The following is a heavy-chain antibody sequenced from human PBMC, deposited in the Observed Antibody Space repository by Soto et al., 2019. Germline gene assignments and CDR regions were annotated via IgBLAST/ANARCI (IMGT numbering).Heavy chain of an antibody. CDR1: GFTFSSYA. Sequence: QVQLVESGGGVVQPGRSLRLSCAASGFTFSSYAMHWVRQAPGKGLEWVAVISYDGSNKYYADSVKGRFTISRDNSKNTVYLQMNSLRAEDTAVYYCARETREVAFDIWGQGTMVTVSS. V-gene: IGHV3-30-3*01. J-gene: IGHJ3*02. CDR3: ARETREVAFDI. CDR2: ISYDGSNK.